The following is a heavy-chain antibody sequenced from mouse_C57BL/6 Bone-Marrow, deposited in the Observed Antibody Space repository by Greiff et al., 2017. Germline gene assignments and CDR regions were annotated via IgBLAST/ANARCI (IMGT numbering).Heavy chain of an antibody. CDR3: AREGIIYYDYYYAMDY. Sequence: VQLQQSGPVLVKPGASVKMSCKASGYTFTDYYMNWVKQSHGKSLEWIGVINPYNGGTSYNQKFKGKATLTVDKSSSTAYMELNSLTSEDSAVYYCAREGIIYYDYYYAMDYWGQGTSVTVSS. J-gene: IGHJ4*01. CDR1: GYTFTDYY. CDR2: INPYNGGT. D-gene: IGHD2-4*01. V-gene: IGHV1-19*01.